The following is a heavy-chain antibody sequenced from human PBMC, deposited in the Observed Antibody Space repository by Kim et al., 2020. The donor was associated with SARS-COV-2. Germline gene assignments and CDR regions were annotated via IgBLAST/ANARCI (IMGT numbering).Heavy chain of an antibody. Sequence: SETLSLTCTVSGGSISSSSYYWGWIRQPPGKGLEWIGSIYYSGSTYYNPSLKSRVTISVDTSKNQFSLKLSSVTAADTAVYYCARRHSYSSSWYPAYDNYYFDYWGQGTLVTVSS. CDR1: GGSISSSSYY. CDR2: IYYSGST. J-gene: IGHJ4*02. V-gene: IGHV4-39*01. CDR3: ARRHSYSSSWYPAYDNYYFDY. D-gene: IGHD6-13*01.